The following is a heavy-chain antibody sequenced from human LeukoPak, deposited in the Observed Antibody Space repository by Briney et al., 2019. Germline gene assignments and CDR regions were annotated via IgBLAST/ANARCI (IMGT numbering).Heavy chain of an antibody. J-gene: IGHJ6*03. D-gene: IGHD5-12*01. CDR3: ARGRGYSGYDYYYYYYMDV. CDR1: GYSISSGYY. CDR2: IYHSGST. Sequence: QSAETLTLTCTVSGYSISSGYYWGWIRQPPGNGLGWIGSIYHSGSTYYNPSLKSRVTISLDTSKNQLSLKMSSATGADTAVYYCARGRGYSGYDYYYYYYMDVWGKGTPVTVSS. V-gene: IGHV4-38-2*02.